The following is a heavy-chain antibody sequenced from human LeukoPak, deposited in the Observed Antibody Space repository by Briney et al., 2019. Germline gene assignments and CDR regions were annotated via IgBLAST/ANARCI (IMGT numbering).Heavy chain of an antibody. V-gene: IGHV3-7*01. CDR2: INQDGSEK. Sequence: GGSLRLSCAASGFTFSSYWMSWVRQAPGKGLEWVANINQDGSEKYYVDSVKGRFTISRDNAKNSLYLQMNSLRAEDTAVYYCAGTMVRGDYFDDWGQGTQVTVSS. J-gene: IGHJ4*02. CDR1: GFTFSSYW. D-gene: IGHD3-10*01. CDR3: AGTMVRGDYFDD.